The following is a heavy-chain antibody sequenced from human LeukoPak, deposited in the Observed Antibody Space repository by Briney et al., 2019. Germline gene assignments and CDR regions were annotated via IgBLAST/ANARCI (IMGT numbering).Heavy chain of an antibody. J-gene: IGHJ4*02. V-gene: IGHV4-30-2*01. CDR1: GGSISSGDYS. CDR2: IYHSGST. D-gene: IGHD5-24*01. Sequence: PSQTLSLTCAVSGGSISSGDYSWSWIRQPPGKGLEWIGYIYHSGSTYYNPSLKSRVTISVDTSKNQFSLKLSSVTAADTAVYYCARGSRDGYNPPFGYWGQGTLVTVSS. CDR3: ARGSRDGYNPPFGY.